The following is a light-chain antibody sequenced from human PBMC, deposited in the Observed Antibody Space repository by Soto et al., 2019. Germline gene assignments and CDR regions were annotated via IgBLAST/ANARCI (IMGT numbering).Light chain of an antibody. Sequence: EIVLSQSPGTLSLSPGERATLSCRTSQSSNSLAWYQHKPGQAPRLLLYGVSSRHTDVPDKFSGSGSGTDFTLIIRKLKHVDSADYYCQQYGPSRGFTFGPGPKVDIK. CDR1: QSSNS. CDR3: QQYGPSRGFT. J-gene: IGKJ3*01. CDR2: GVS. V-gene: IGKV3-20*01.